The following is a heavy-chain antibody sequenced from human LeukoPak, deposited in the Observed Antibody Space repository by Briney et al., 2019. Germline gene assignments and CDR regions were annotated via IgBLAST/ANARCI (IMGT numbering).Heavy chain of an antibody. CDR1: GGTFNTYA. CDR2: IIPIFGTA. Sequence: ASVKVSCKASGGTFNTYAISWVRQAPGQGLEWMGAIIPIFGTAHYGQKFQGRATITADESTTTAYMDLSSLRAEDTAVYYCARGPDYDFWSGYSYYFDYWGQGTLVTVSS. CDR3: ARGPDYDFWSGYSYYFDY. V-gene: IGHV1-69*13. D-gene: IGHD3-3*01. J-gene: IGHJ4*02.